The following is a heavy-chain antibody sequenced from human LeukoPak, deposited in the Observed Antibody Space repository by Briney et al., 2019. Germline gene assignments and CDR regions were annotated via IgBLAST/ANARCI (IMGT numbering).Heavy chain of an antibody. Sequence: ASVKVSCKASGYTFSSNAINWVRQAPGQGLEWMGWIDTNTGNPTYAHGFTGQFVFSLDTSVSTAYLQISSLKAEDTAEYFCARGDDSSGYFSDWGQGTLVTVSS. CDR3: ARGDDSSGYFSD. J-gene: IGHJ4*02. CDR2: IDTNTGNP. D-gene: IGHD3-22*01. CDR1: GYTFSSNA. V-gene: IGHV7-4-1*02.